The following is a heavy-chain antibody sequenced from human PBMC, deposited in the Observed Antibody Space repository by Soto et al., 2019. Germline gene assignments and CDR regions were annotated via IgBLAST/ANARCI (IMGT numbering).Heavy chain of an antibody. D-gene: IGHD4-17*01. CDR1: GGSFSGYY. V-gene: IGHV4-34*01. J-gene: IGHJ6*04. CDR3: ASLRTTVTTRGVYYYYGMDV. Sequence: SETLSLTCAVYGGSFSGYYWSWIRQPPGKGLEWIGEINHSGSTNYNPSLKSRVTISVDTPKNQFSLKLSSVTAADTAAYYCASLRTTVTTRGVYYYYGMDVWGKGTTVTVSS. CDR2: INHSGST.